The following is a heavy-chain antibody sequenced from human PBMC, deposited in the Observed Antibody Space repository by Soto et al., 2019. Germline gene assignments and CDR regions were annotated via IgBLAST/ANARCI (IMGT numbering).Heavy chain of an antibody. J-gene: IGHJ4*02. CDR1: GFTFNSYA. D-gene: IGHD2-2*01. Sequence: GGSLRLSCAASGFTFNSYAMSWVRQAQGRGLEWVSVISGWGDTTYYADSVKGRFTISRDNSKNTLYLQMNSLRVEDTAVYYCAKDPGYCSSTTCYDLFWGQGTLVTVSS. V-gene: IGHV3-23*01. CDR3: AKDPGYCSSTTCYDLF. CDR2: ISGWGDTT.